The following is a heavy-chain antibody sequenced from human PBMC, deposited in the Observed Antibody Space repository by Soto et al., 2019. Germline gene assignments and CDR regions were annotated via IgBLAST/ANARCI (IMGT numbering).Heavy chain of an antibody. V-gene: IGHV3-21*01. J-gene: IGHJ4*02. CDR2: ISSSSSYI. Sequence: ESGGDLVKPGGSLRLSCAASGFTFSSYSMNWVRQAPGKGLEWVSSISSSSSYIYYADSVKGRFTISRDNAKNSLYLQMNSLRAEDTAVYYCARESTGTTGYAYWGQGTLVTVSS. D-gene: IGHD1-1*01. CDR3: ARESTGTTGYAY. CDR1: GFTFSSYS.